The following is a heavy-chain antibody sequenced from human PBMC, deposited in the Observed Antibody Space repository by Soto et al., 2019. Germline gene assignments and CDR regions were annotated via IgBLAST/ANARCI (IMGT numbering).Heavy chain of an antibody. V-gene: IGHV4-39*01. Sequence: LVPKSLSRTVSGGSISSSGYYWGWISQPPGKGLEWIGSIYYSGSTYYNPSLKSRVTISVDTSKNQFSLKLSSVTAADTAVYYCARLRDIVVVPAAMGAFDYWGQGTLVTVSS. D-gene: IGHD2-2*01. CDR3: ARLRDIVVVPAAMGAFDY. CDR2: IYYSGST. CDR1: GGSISSSGYY. J-gene: IGHJ4*02.